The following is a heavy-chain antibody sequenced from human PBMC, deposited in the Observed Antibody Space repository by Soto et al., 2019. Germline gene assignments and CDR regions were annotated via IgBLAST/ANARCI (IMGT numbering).Heavy chain of an antibody. CDR1: GFTFSSYS. Sequence: PGGSLRLSCAASGFTFSSYSMNWVRQAPGKGLEWVSYISSSSSTIYYADSVKGRFTISRDNAKNSLYLQMNSLRAEDTAVYYCARNREYGDYAEYYFDYWGQGTLVTVSS. CDR2: ISSSSSTI. J-gene: IGHJ4*02. V-gene: IGHV3-48*01. D-gene: IGHD4-17*01. CDR3: ARNREYGDYAEYYFDY.